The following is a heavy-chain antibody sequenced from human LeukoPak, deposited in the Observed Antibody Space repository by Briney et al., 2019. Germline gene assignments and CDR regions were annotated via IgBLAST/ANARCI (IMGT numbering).Heavy chain of an antibody. J-gene: IGHJ3*02. D-gene: IGHD2-2*01. V-gene: IGHV3-48*01. CDR2: IDGNSGIK. CDR1: GFPFTMFG. CDR3: ARDQPDIVVVPAAIQGAFDI. Sequence: GGSLRLSCAASGFPFTMFGMNWVRQAPGKGLQWVSYIDGNSGIKYYADSVQGRFTISRDNAQDSVFLQMTSLRVDDTAVYYCARDQPDIVVVPAAIQGAFDIWGQGTMVTVSS.